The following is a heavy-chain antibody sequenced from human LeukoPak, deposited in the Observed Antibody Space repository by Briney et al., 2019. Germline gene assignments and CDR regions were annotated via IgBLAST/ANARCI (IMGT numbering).Heavy chain of an antibody. CDR1: GYTFTSYG. D-gene: IGHD6-19*01. J-gene: IGHJ2*01. CDR3: ARVHSSGWYLESWYFDL. CDR2: ISAYNGNT. Sequence: ALVKVSCKASGYTFTSYGISWVRQAPGQELEWMGWISAYNGNTNYAQKLQGRVTMTTDTSTSTAYMELRSLRSDDTAVYYCARVHSSGWYLESWYFDLWGRGTLVTVSS. V-gene: IGHV1-18*04.